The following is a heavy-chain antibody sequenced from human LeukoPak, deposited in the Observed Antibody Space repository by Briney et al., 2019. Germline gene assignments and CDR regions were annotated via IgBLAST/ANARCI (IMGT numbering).Heavy chain of an antibody. Sequence: PGRSLRLSCAASGFTFSSYAMHWVRQAPGKGLEWVAVISYDGSNKYYADSVKGRFTISRDNSKNTLYLQMNSLRAEDTAVYYCATAGPHGGNWRYWGQGTLVTVSS. V-gene: IGHV3-30-3*01. D-gene: IGHD4-23*01. J-gene: IGHJ4*02. CDR3: ATAGPHGGNWRY. CDR2: ISYDGSNK. CDR1: GFTFSSYA.